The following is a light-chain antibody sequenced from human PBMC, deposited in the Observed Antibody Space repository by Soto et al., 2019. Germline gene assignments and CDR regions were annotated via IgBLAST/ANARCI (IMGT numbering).Light chain of an antibody. CDR1: ESVRSN. J-gene: IGKJ4*01. CDR2: DAS. Sequence: EIVLTQSPGTLSLSPGERATLSCRASESVRSNSLAWYQHKPGQTPRLLIYDASTRATGVPARFSGSGSGTEFTLTINSLQSEDFAVYYCQRYNNWPLTFGGGTKVDIK. CDR3: QRYNNWPLT. V-gene: IGKV3-15*01.